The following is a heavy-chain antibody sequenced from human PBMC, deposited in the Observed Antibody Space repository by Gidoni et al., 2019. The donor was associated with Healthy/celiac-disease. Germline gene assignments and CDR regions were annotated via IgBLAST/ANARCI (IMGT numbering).Heavy chain of an antibody. V-gene: IGHV3-30-3*01. J-gene: IGHJ6*02. CDR1: GLPFISYA. Sequence: QVQLLESGGGVVQPGWSLRLSCAAFGLPFISYALHWVRQAPGKGLEWGAVISYDGSNKYYADAVKGRFTISRDNSKNTLYLQMNSLRAEDTAVYYCARGEGYDILTGSSYYGMDVWGQGTTVTVSS. D-gene: IGHD3-9*01. CDR3: ARGEGYDILTGSSYYGMDV. CDR2: ISYDGSNK.